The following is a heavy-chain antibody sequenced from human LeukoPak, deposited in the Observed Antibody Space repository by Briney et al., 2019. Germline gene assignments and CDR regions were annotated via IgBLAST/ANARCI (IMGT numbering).Heavy chain of an antibody. J-gene: IGHJ4*02. V-gene: IGHV3-23*01. CDR3: ARVRDYGDYVDY. D-gene: IGHD4-17*01. Sequence: PGGSLRLSCAASGFIFSSYAMNWVRQAPGKGLEWVSAINDGGGRTYYADSVKGRFTISRDNSKNTLYLQMNSLRAEDTAVYYCARVRDYGDYVDYWGQGALVTVSS. CDR2: INDGGGRT. CDR1: GFIFSSYA.